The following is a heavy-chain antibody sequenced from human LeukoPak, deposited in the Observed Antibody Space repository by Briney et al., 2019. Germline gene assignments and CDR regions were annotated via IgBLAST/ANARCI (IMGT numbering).Heavy chain of an antibody. Sequence: PSQTLSLTCTVSGDSISSGDYFWSWVRQPPGKGLEWIGYIYYSGSTYYNPSLKSRVTISVDTSKNQFSLKLSSVTAADTAVYYCARDQEYCGGDCYRFFDYWGQGTLVTVSS. CDR3: ARDQEYCGGDCYRFFDY. CDR1: GDSISSGDYF. CDR2: IYYSGST. J-gene: IGHJ4*02. D-gene: IGHD2-21*02. V-gene: IGHV4-31*03.